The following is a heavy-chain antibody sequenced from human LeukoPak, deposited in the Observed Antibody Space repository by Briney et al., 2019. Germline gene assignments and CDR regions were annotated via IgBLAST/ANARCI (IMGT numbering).Heavy chain of an antibody. J-gene: IGHJ6*02. CDR2: ISYDGSNK. CDR3: ARALAYLHYFGLDV. Sequence: PRGSLRLSCAASGFTFSSYAMHWVRQAPGKGLEWVAVISYDGSNKYYADSVKGRFSISRDNSDNTLYVEMNSLRDEDTALYYCARALAYLHYFGLDVWGQGTTVTVSS. D-gene: IGHD1-26*01. CDR1: GFTFSSYA. V-gene: IGHV3-30-3*01.